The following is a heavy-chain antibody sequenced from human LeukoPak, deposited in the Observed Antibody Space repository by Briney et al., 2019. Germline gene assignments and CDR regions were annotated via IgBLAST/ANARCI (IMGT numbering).Heavy chain of an antibody. V-gene: IGHV3-66*01. Sequence: GGSLRLSCAASGFTVSSNYMSWVRQAPGKGLEWVSVIYSGGSTYYADSVKGRFTISRDNSKNTLYLQMNSLRAEDTAVYYCARDSIAAAGIPNDYWGQGTLVTVSS. D-gene: IGHD6-13*01. J-gene: IGHJ4*02. CDR2: IYSGGST. CDR1: GFTVSSNY. CDR3: ARDSIAAAGIPNDY.